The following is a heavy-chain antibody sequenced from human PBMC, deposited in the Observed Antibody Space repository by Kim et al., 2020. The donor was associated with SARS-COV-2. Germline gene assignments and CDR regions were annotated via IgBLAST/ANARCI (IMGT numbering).Heavy chain of an antibody. Sequence: SETLSLTCAVYGGSFSGYYWSWIRQPPGKGLEGIGEINHSGSTNYNPSLTSRVTISVDTSKNQFSLKLRSVTAADTAVYYCAAGIVVGPASIPGCLDYWVQGTLVTVSS. CDR1: GGSFSGYY. D-gene: IGHD2-2*02. J-gene: IGHJ4*02. CDR2: INHSGST. V-gene: IGHV4-34*01. CDR3: AAGIVVGPASIPGCLDY.